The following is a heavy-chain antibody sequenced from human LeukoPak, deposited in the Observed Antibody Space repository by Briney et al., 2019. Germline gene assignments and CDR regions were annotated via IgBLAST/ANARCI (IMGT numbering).Heavy chain of an antibody. V-gene: IGHV3-21*06. J-gene: IGHJ4*02. D-gene: IGHD3-10*01. CDR1: GFTFSSYG. CDR2: ITGSGPYM. Sequence: GGSLRLSCAASGFTFSSYGMSWVRQAPGKGLEWVSSITGSGPYMLYADSVKHRFTISRDNTKNLLYLEMNSLRAEDTAMYFCVRDVGAVRGEVYFDYWGQGTLVTVSS. CDR3: VRDVGAVRGEVYFDY.